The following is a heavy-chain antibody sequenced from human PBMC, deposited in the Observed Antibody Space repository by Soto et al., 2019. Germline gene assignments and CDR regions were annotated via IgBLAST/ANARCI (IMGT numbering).Heavy chain of an antibody. CDR2: TRNKANSYTT. CDR3: ARDSFSRGGWAFDI. Sequence: GGSLRLSCAASGFTFSDHYMNWVRQAPGKGLEWVGRTRNKANSYTTEYAASVKGRFTISRDDSENSLYLQMNSLKTEDTAVYYCARDSFSRGGWAFDIWGQGTMVTVSS. V-gene: IGHV3-72*01. CDR1: GFTFSDHY. D-gene: IGHD2-15*01. J-gene: IGHJ3*02.